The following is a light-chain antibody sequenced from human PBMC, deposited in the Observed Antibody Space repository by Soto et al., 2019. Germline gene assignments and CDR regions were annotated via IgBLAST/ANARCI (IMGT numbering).Light chain of an antibody. J-gene: IGKJ1*01. CDR3: QQYNEWPGT. CDR2: GAS. CDR1: QSVSSS. V-gene: IGKV3-15*01. Sequence: EIVMTQSPATLSVSPGERATLSCRASQSVSSSLAWYQQKPGQAPRLLIRGASTRATGIPARFSGSGSGTDFTLTISSLQSEDFAVYYCQQYNEWPGTFGQGTKVEIK.